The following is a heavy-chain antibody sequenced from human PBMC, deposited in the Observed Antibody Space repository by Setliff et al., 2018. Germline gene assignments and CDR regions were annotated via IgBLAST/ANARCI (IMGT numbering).Heavy chain of an antibody. CDR1: GYTFTNNG. CDR2: INAGTGNT. V-gene: IGHV1-3*01. Sequence: ASVKVSCKASGYTFTNNGIHWVRQTPGQRLEWMGWINAGTGNTQYSQRCHGRVTITRDTSASTAYVELSSLRSEDTAIFYCAREGSRQGLNSFHYMDVWGKGTTVTVS. CDR3: AREGSRQGLNSFHYMDV. J-gene: IGHJ6*03. D-gene: IGHD6-19*01.